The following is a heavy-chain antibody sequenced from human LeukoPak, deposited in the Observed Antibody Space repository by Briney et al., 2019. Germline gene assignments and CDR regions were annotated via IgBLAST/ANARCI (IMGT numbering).Heavy chain of an antibody. J-gene: IGHJ5*02. V-gene: IGHV3-23*01. D-gene: IGHD2-2*01. CDR1: GFTFSSYA. CDR3: AKLAVIVVVPAANNWFDP. CDR2: ISGSGGST. Sequence: PGGSLRLSCAASGFTFSSYAMSWVRQAPGKGLEWVSAISGSGGSTYYADSVKGRFTISRDNSKNTLYLQMNSLRAEDTAVYYCAKLAVIVVVPAANNWFDPWGQGTLVTVSS.